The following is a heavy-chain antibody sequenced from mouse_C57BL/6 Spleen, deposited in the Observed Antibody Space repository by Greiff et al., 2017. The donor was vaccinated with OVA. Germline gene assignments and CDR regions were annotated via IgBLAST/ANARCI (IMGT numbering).Heavy chain of an antibody. V-gene: IGHV5-4*01. Sequence: EVQGVESGGGLVKPGGSLKLSCAASGFTFSSYAMSWVRQTPEKRLEWVATISDGGSYTYYPDNVKGRFTISRDNAKNNLYLQMSHLKSEDTAMYYWAREGRLLLWFAYWGQGTLVTVSA. CDR3: AREGRLLLWFAY. CDR2: ISDGGSYT. D-gene: IGHD2-3*01. CDR1: GFTFSSYA. J-gene: IGHJ3*01.